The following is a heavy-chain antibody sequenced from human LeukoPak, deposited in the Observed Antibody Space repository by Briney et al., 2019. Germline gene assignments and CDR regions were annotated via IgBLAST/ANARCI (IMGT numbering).Heavy chain of an antibody. J-gene: IGHJ4*02. CDR2: IYYSGST. D-gene: IGHD6-6*01. Sequence: SETLSLTCTVSGGSISSSSYYWGWIRQPPGKGLEWIGSIYYSGSTNYNPSLKSRVTISVDTSKNQFSLKLSSVTAADTAVYYCARGPQQLVRGASGYWGQGTLVTVSS. CDR1: GGSISSSSYY. V-gene: IGHV4-39*07. CDR3: ARGPQQLVRGASGY.